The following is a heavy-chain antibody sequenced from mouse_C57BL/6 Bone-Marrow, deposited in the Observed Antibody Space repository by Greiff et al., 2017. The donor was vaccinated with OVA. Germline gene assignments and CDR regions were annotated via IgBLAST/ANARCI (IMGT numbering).Heavy chain of an antibody. CDR2: IDPANGNT. J-gene: IGHJ2*01. CDR3: ALYYYGSSFFDY. Sequence: VQLKESVAELVRPGASVKLSCTASGFNIKNTYMHWVKQRPEQGLEWIGRIDPANGNTKYAPKFQGKATITADTSSNTAYLQLSSLTSEDTAIYYCALYYYGSSFFDYWGQGTTLTVSS. D-gene: IGHD1-1*01. CDR1: GFNIKNTY. V-gene: IGHV14-3*01.